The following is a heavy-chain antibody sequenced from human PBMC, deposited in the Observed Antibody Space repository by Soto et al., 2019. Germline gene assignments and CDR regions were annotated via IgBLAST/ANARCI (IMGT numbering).Heavy chain of an antibody. Sequence: GASVKVSCKASGGTFSSYAISWVRQAPGQGLEWMGGIIPIFGTANYAQKFQGRVTITADESTSTAYMELSSLRSEDTAVYYCAIRDGYCSGGSCYHAFDIWGQGTMVTVSS. CDR2: IIPIFGTA. D-gene: IGHD2-15*01. CDR3: AIRDGYCSGGSCYHAFDI. CDR1: GGTFSSYA. V-gene: IGHV1-69*13. J-gene: IGHJ3*02.